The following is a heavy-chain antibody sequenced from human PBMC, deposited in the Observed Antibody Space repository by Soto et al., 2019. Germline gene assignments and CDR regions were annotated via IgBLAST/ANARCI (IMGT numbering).Heavy chain of an antibody. CDR3: AKVWYSSGP. CDR2: ISNTGGSI. Sequence: PGGSLRLSCAASGFIFSSYAMHWVRQAPGKGLEYVSAISNTGGSIFYTDSVKGRFTISRDNSKNTLYLQMSSLRVEDTAVYYCAKVWYSSGPWGQGTLVTVSS. CDR1: GFIFSSYA. V-gene: IGHV3-64D*08. J-gene: IGHJ5*02. D-gene: IGHD6-19*01.